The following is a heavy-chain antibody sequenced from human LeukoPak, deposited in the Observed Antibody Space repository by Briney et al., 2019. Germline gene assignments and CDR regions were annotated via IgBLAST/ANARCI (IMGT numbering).Heavy chain of an antibody. CDR3: ATPKRHSSGWIEAFDY. CDR1: GFTFSSYW. J-gene: IGHJ4*02. Sequence: GGSLRLSCAASGFTFSSYWMSWVRQAPGKGLEWVAVISYDGSNKYYADSVKGRFTISRGNSKNTLYLQMNSLRAEDTAVYYCATPKRHSSGWIEAFDYWGQGTLVTVSS. V-gene: IGHV3-30-3*01. D-gene: IGHD6-19*01. CDR2: ISYDGSNK.